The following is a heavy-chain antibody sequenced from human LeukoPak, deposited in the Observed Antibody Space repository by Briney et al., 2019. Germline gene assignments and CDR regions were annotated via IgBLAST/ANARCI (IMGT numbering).Heavy chain of an antibody. V-gene: IGHV3-9*01. Sequence: PGSSLRLSGAASGFTFDDFAMQSVQQAPGKGLDWVSRINSKSSSIGYSDSVKGRFTISRDNAKNSLYLQMNSLRAEDTALYYCAKATGMGAFDIWGQGTMVTVSS. D-gene: IGHD3-10*01. CDR3: AKATGMGAFDI. CDR2: INSKSSSI. CDR1: GFTFDDFA. J-gene: IGHJ3*02.